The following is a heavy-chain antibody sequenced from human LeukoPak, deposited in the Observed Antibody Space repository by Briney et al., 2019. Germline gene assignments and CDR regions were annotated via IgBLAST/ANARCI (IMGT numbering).Heavy chain of an antibody. CDR2: IRYDGSNK. V-gene: IGHV3-30*02. CDR1: GFTFNSYG. CDR3: AESITIFGVVPFDY. Sequence: PGGSLRLSCAASGFTFNSYGMHWVRQAPGKGLEWVAFIRYDGSNKYYADSVKGRFTISRDNSKNTLYLQMNSLRAEDTAVYYCAESITIFGVVPFDYWGQGTLVTVSS. J-gene: IGHJ4*02. D-gene: IGHD3-3*01.